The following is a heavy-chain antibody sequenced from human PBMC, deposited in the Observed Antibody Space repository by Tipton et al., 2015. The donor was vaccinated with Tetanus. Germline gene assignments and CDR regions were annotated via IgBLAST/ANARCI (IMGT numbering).Heavy chain of an antibody. CDR1: GGSITSDNHY. D-gene: IGHD6-6*01. Sequence: LRLSCAVSGGSITSDNHYWSWIRQPPGKGLEWIGYIYHSGSTYYNASLKSRLDISLDTSKNQFSLRLTSVTAADAAVYYCARDQGGGRVVRLNWLDPWGQGTLATVSS. V-gene: IGHV4-31*11. J-gene: IGHJ5*02. CDR3: ARDQGGGRVVRLNWLDP. CDR2: IYHSGST.